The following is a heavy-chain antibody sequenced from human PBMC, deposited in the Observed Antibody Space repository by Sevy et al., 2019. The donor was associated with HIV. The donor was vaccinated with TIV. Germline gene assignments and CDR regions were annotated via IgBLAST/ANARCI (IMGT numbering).Heavy chain of an antibody. Sequence: GGSLRLSCAASGFTFSSYGMHWVRQAPGKGLEWVAVISYDGSNKYYADPVKGRFTISRDNSKNTLYLQMNSLRAEDTAVYYCAKERTVSYYYYGMDVWGQGTTVTVSS. CDR2: ISYDGSNK. J-gene: IGHJ6*02. CDR3: AKERTVSYYYYGMDV. D-gene: IGHD3-22*01. CDR1: GFTFSSYG. V-gene: IGHV3-30*18.